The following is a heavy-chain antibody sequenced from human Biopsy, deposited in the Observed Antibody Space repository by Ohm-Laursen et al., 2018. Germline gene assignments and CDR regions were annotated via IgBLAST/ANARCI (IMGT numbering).Heavy chain of an antibody. Sequence: SSVKVSCKAPGGTFSNYGVNWVRQAPGQGLEWLGGNIPILGTGNYAQKFQDRVTVAADTSTSTATVELRSLRSGDTAVYYCATKLTGYFHHWGQGTLVIVSS. CDR2: NIPILGTG. J-gene: IGHJ1*01. V-gene: IGHV1-69*06. CDR1: GGTFSNYG. D-gene: IGHD3-9*01. CDR3: ATKLTGYFHH.